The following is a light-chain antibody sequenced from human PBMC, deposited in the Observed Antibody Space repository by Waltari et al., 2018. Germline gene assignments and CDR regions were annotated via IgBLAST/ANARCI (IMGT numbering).Light chain of an antibody. J-gene: IGKJ1*01. CDR2: DAS. CDR1: QTIRGW. V-gene: IGKV1-5*01. Sequence: DIQMTQSPSMLSASVEDRVTITCRASQTIRGWLAWYQLKPGLAPKLLIYDASNLGGGVPSRFSGSGFGTNFTLTISSLQPDDFATYYCQQYSSFSTFGLGTKV. CDR3: QQYSSFST.